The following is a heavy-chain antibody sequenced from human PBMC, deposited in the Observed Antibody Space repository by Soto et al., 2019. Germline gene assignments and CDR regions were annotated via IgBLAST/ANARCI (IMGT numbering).Heavy chain of an antibody. CDR3: ARLYCSGGSCYFNWFDP. V-gene: IGHV4-59*01. J-gene: IGHJ5*02. CDR2: IYYSGST. CDR1: GGSISSYY. D-gene: IGHD2-15*01. Sequence: ETLSLTCTVSGGSISSYYWSWIRQPPGKGLEWIGYIYYSGSTNYNPSLKSRVTISVDTSKNQFSLKLSSVTAADTAVYYCARLYCSGGSCYFNWFDPWGQGTLVTVSS.